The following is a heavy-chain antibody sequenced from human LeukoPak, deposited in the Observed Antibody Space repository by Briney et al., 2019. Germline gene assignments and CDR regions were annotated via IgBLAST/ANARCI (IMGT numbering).Heavy chain of an antibody. Sequence: PGGSLRLSCAASGFTFSSNGIHWVRQAPGKGLEWVAVISYDGSNKYYADSVKGRFTISRDNSKNTLYLQMNSLRVEDTAVYYCAKDGSGLTYYFDYWGQGTLVTVSA. D-gene: IGHD6-19*01. CDR3: AKDGSGLTYYFDY. CDR1: GFTFSSNG. J-gene: IGHJ4*02. V-gene: IGHV3-30*18. CDR2: ISYDGSNK.